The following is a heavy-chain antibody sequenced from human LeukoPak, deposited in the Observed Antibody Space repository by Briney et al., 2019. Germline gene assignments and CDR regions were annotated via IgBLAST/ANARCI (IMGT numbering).Heavy chain of an antibody. D-gene: IGHD2-2*01. Sequence: GGSLRLSCTASGFTFGDYAMSWFRQAPGKGLEWVGFIRSKAYGGTTEYAASVKGRFTISRDDSKSIAYLQMNSLKTEDTAVYYCTASDHLYCSSSSCHFDYWGQGTLVTVAS. J-gene: IGHJ4*02. V-gene: IGHV3-49*03. CDR1: GFTFGDYA. CDR3: TASDHLYCSSSSCHFDY. CDR2: IRSKAYGGTT.